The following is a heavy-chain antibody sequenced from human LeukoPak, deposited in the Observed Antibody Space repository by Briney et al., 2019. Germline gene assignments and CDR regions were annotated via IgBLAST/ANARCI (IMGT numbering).Heavy chain of an antibody. V-gene: IGHV3-33*03. Sequence: PGRSLRLSCAASGFTFSSYAMHWVRQAPGKGLEWVALIWYDGSEKYYVDSVKGRFTISRDKSKSTLYLQLNSLRAEDTAVYYCAKDKNAYCSSLSCHGMDVWGKGTTVTVSS. CDR3: AKDKNAYCSSLSCHGMDV. D-gene: IGHD2-2*01. CDR2: IWYDGSEK. J-gene: IGHJ6*04. CDR1: GFTFSSYA.